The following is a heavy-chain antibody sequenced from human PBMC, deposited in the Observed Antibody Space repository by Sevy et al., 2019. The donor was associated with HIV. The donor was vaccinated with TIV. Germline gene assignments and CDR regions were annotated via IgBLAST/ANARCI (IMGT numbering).Heavy chain of an antibody. CDR3: ARGPLYGSGNFYYFDY. D-gene: IGHD3-10*01. CDR1: GYTFTRYY. CDR2: INPSGGST. V-gene: IGHV1-46*01. Sequence: ASVKVYCKASGYTFTRYYMYWVRQAPGQGLEWMGIINPSGGSTSYAQKFQGRVTMTRDTSTSTVYMELSSLRSEDTAVYYCARGPLYGSGNFYYFDYWGQGTLVTVSS. J-gene: IGHJ4*02.